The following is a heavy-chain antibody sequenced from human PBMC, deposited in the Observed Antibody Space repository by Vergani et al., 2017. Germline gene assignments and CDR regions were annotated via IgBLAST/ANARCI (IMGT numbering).Heavy chain of an antibody. CDR1: GGSINTGAYY. Sequence: QVQLQESGPRLVRPSQTLSLTCTVSGGSINTGAYYWIWIRQPAGKGLEWIGRVYTSGMTNYNPSLKSRVTISVDTSKNQFSLKLSSVTAADTAVYYCARDAPYSSGWYGGHYFDYWGQGTLVTVSS. CDR2: VYTSGMT. CDR3: ARDAPYSSGWYGGHYFDY. D-gene: IGHD6-19*01. V-gene: IGHV4-61*02. J-gene: IGHJ4*02.